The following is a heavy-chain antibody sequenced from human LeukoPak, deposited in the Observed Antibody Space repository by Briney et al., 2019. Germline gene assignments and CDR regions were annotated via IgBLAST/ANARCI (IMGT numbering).Heavy chain of an antibody. J-gene: IGHJ4*02. CDR2: IVVGSGNT. V-gene: IGHV1-58*01. Sequence: GASVKVSCKASGFTFTSSAVQWVRQARGQRLEWIGWIVVGSGNTNYAQKFQERVTITRDMSTSTAYMELSSLRSEDTAVYYCAADLLGPGSGSHALDYWGQGTLVTVSS. D-gene: IGHD1-26*01. CDR3: AADLLGPGSGSHALDY. CDR1: GFTFTSSA.